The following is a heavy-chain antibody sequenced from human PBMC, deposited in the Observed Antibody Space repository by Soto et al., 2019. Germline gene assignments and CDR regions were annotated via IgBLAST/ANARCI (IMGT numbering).Heavy chain of an antibody. Sequence: EVQLVESGGGLVQPGGSLRLSCAASGFTFSDHYMDWVRQAPGKGLEWVGRTRNKANSYTTEYAASVKGRFTISRDDSKNSLYLQMNSLKTEDTAVYYCARTYYDFWSGSEYYYYGMDVWGQGTTVTVSS. CDR1: GFTFSDHY. J-gene: IGHJ6*02. D-gene: IGHD3-3*01. V-gene: IGHV3-72*01. CDR3: ARTYYDFWSGSEYYYYGMDV. CDR2: TRNKANSYTT.